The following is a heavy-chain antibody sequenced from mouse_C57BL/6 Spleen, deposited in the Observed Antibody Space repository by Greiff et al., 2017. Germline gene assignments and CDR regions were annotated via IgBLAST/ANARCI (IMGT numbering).Heavy chain of an antibody. J-gene: IGHJ2*01. D-gene: IGHD2-3*01. CDR1: GYAFSSSW. V-gene: IGHV1-82*01. CDR3: ARPIYDGYPLDY. Sequence: VKLKQSGPELVKPGASVKISCKASGYAFSSSWMNWVKQRPGKGLEWIGRIYPGDGDTNYNGKFKGKATLTADKSSSTAYMQLSSLTSEDSAVYFCARPIYDGYPLDYWGQGTTLTVSS. CDR2: IYPGDGDT.